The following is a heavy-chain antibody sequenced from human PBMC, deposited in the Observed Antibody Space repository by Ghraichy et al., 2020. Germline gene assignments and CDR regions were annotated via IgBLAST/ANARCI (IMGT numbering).Heavy chain of an antibody. CDR3: ARIIWYAFDS. J-gene: IGHJ4*02. CDR1: GFSLSSHW. D-gene: IGHD6-13*01. V-gene: IGHV3-74*01. CDR2: RNGEESIT. Sequence: GGSLRLSCAASGFSLSSHWMYWVRQAPGKGLVWVSGRNGEESITVYADSVKGRFTISRDNAKNTLFLQMNSLRVEDTAVYYCARIIWYAFDSWGQGTLVTFSS.